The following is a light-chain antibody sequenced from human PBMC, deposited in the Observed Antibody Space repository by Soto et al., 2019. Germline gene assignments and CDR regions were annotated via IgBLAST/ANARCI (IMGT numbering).Light chain of an antibody. Sequence: EVVLTQSPAALSLSPGGVATLSCRSSENVRTFVDWYQQKPGQAPRLLIYGASNRATGIPARFSGSGSGTDFTLTISNLEPEDFAVYYCQQHSHWPPWTFGQGTKVDIK. CDR3: QQHSHWPPWT. CDR1: ENVRTF. V-gene: IGKV3-11*01. J-gene: IGKJ1*01. CDR2: GAS.